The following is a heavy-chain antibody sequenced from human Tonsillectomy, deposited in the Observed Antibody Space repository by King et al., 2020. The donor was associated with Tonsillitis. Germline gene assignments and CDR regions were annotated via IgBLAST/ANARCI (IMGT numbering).Heavy chain of an antibody. Sequence: VQLVESGGGVVQPGRSLRLSCAASGFTFSNYGMHWVRQAPGKGLEWGAVISYDGSDKYYADSVKGRFTISRDNSKNTLYLQMNSLRTEDTAVYYCASYCSRTSCPMDVWGKGTTVTVSS. J-gene: IGHJ6*03. CDR2: ISYDGSDK. CDR1: GFTFSNYG. D-gene: IGHD2-2*01. V-gene: IGHV3-30*03. CDR3: ASYCSRTSCPMDV.